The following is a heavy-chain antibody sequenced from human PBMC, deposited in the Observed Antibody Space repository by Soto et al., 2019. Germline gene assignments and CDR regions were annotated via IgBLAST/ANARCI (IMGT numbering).Heavy chain of an antibody. CDR2: ISYRGST. CDR1: GTSIIAYY. J-gene: IGHJ4*02. V-gene: IGHV4-59*01. D-gene: IGHD2-21*01. CDR3: ARDPELHGLDH. Sequence: QVRLHESGPGLIKPSETLSLTCNVSGTSIIAYYWTWIRQPPGKALEWIGYISYRGSTKYNPSLKNRVASYLDTSRNQFSLNLTPVTASDTAIYFCARDPELHGLDHWGQGTLVTVS.